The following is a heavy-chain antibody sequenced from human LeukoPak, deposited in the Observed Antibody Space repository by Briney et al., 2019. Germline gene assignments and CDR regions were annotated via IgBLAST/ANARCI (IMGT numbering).Heavy chain of an antibody. CDR3: ARGPGGVCSGGSCYSRYYYYYYGMDV. CDR1: GGSFSGYY. V-gene: IGHV4-34*01. J-gene: IGHJ6*02. Sequence: SETLSLTCAVYGGSFSGYYWSWIRQPPGKGLEWIGENTHSGSTNYNPSLKSRVPISVDTSKNHFSLKLGSVTAADTAVYYCARGPGGVCSGGSCYSRYYYYYYGMDVWGQGTTVTVSS. D-gene: IGHD2-15*01. CDR2: NTHSGST.